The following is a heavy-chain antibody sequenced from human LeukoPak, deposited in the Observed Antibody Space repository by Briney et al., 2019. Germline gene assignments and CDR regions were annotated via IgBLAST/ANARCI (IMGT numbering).Heavy chain of an antibody. Sequence: ASVKVSCKASGGTFSSYAISWVRQAPGQGLEWMGGIIPIFGTANYAQKFQGRVTITADESTSTAYMELSSLRSEGTAVYYCASGPTRDSSGYYSRWGQGTLVTVSS. CDR1: GGTFSSYA. CDR3: ASGPTRDSSGYYSR. CDR2: IIPIFGTA. V-gene: IGHV1-69*13. D-gene: IGHD3-22*01. J-gene: IGHJ4*02.